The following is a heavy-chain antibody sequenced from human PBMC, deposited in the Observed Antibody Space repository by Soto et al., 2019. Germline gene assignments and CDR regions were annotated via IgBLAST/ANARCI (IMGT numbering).Heavy chain of an antibody. CDR1: GYSFSSFG. Sequence: ASVKVSCKASGYSFSSFGISWVRQAPGQGLEWVGWVSVPSGDTSSAQNFQGRVTVTTDTSTSTAYLEVGSLRSDDTAVYYCARTCRSGGSCYLEYWGEGTLVTVSS. J-gene: IGHJ4*02. V-gene: IGHV1-18*01. CDR3: ARTCRSGGSCYLEY. CDR2: VSVPSGDT. D-gene: IGHD2-15*01.